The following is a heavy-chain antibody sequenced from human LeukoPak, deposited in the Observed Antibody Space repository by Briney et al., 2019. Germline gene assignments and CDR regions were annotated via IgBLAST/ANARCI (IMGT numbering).Heavy chain of an antibody. J-gene: IGHJ4*02. CDR3: ARGSRGAVVTVNFDY. Sequence: PSETLSLTCTVSGGSISSSSYYWGWIRQPPGKGLEWIGEINHSGSTNYNPSLKSRVTISVDTSKNQFSLKLSSVTAADTAVYYCARGSRGAVVTVNFDYWGQGTLVTVSS. D-gene: IGHD3-22*01. CDR2: INHSGST. V-gene: IGHV4-39*07. CDR1: GGSISSSSYY.